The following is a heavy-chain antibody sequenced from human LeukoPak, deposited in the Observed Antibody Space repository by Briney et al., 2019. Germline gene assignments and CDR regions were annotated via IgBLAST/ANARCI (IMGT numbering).Heavy chain of an antibody. CDR2: INHSGST. D-gene: IGHD1-26*01. CDR1: GGSFSGYY. Sequence: SETLSLTCAVYGGSFSGYYWSWIRQPPGKGLEWIGEINHSGSTNYNPSLKSRVTISVDTSKNQFSLKLSSVTAADTAVYYCASHHQRLTWELGNAFDIWGQGTMVTVSS. V-gene: IGHV4-34*01. CDR3: ASHHQRLTWELGNAFDI. J-gene: IGHJ3*02.